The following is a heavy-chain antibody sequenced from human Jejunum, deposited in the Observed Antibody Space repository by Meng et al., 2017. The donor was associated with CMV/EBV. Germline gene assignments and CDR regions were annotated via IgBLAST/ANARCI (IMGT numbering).Heavy chain of an antibody. CDR2: IYGGGSVT. CDR3: ARHTIFGAGSYYFYGMDV. J-gene: IGHJ6*02. V-gene: IGHV3-53*01. D-gene: IGHD3-3*01. Sequence: TSNSLSWVRQAPGKGLEWVSLIYGGGSVTYYGDSVKGRFTISSDSSENRLYLQMNSLRAEDTATYYCARHTIFGAGSYYFYGMDVWGQGTTVTVSS. CDR1: TSNS.